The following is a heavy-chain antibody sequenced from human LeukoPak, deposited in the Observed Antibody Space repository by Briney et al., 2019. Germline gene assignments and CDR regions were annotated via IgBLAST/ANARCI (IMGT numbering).Heavy chain of an antibody. Sequence: GAVVKDSCEASVYTFTTKGVSQVRQTPGQGLGWLVRIGPYNGNTNYAQKIQDRVTMTTDTSTSTAYMELRSLRSDDTAVYYCARVRGSGSYVYYYGMDVWGKGTPVTVSS. CDR2: IGPYNGNT. V-gene: IGHV1-18*01. D-gene: IGHD3-10*01. CDR1: VYTFTTKG. CDR3: ARVRGSGSYVYYYGMDV. J-gene: IGHJ6*04.